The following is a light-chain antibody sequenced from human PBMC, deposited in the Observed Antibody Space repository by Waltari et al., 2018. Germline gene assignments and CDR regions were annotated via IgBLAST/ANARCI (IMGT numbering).Light chain of an antibody. CDR1: SSDVGGYNC. CDR3: NSYAGSNSVL. J-gene: IGLJ2*01. V-gene: IGLV2-8*01. CDR2: EVS. Sequence: QSALTQPPSASGSPGQSVTISCTGTSSDVGGYNCVSWYQQHPGKAPKLMIYEVSKRPSGVPDRFAGSKAGNTAYLTVSGLQAEDEADYYSNSYAGSNSVLFGGGTKLTVL.